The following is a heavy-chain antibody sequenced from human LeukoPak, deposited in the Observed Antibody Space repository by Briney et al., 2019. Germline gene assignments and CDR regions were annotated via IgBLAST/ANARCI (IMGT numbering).Heavy chain of an antibody. Sequence: SVKVSCKASGGTFSSYAISWVRQAPGQGLEWMGRIIPIFGIANYAQKFQGRVTITADKSTSTAYMELSSLRSEDTAMYYCARGVAAREDYYYYGMDVWGQGTTVTVSS. CDR2: IIPIFGIA. V-gene: IGHV1-69*04. CDR1: GGTFSSYA. J-gene: IGHJ6*02. CDR3: ARGVAAREDYYYYGMDV. D-gene: IGHD6-6*01.